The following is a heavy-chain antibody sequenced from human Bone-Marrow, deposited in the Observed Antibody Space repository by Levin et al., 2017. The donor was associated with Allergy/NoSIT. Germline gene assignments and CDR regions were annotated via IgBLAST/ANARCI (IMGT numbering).Heavy chain of an antibody. V-gene: IGHV3-23*01. CDR1: GLSLGNFA. D-gene: IGHD2-2*01. CDR2: ISKNGDT. CDR3: AREPLGVSMVVERAWFDP. J-gene: IGHJ5*02. Sequence: GSLRLSCAASGLSLGNFAMDWVRQAPGKGLEWVSSISKNGDTYYADSVKGRFTMSRDNAKDTVFLHMNSLSGDDTAVYYCAREPLGVSMVVERAWFDPWGQGTQVTVSS.